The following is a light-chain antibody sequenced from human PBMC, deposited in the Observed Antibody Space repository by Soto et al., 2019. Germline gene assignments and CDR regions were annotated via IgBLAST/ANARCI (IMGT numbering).Light chain of an antibody. Sequence: QSALTQPASVSGSPGQSITITCTGTSSDVGGYNYVSWFQQHPGKAPKLMIYDVSNRPSGVPYRFSGSKSGNTASLTISGLQAEDEAGYYCSSYTTSSTVFGGGTKLTVL. CDR3: SSYTTSSTV. CDR2: DVS. CDR1: SSDVGGYNY. J-gene: IGLJ3*02. V-gene: IGLV2-14*03.